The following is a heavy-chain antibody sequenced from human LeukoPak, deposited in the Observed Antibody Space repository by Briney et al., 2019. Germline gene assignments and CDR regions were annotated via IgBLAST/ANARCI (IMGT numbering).Heavy chain of an antibody. CDR2: ISSGGSTI. CDR1: GFTFSSYE. D-gene: IGHD1-26*01. CDR3: ARFFAGSPDAY. Sequence: GGSPRLSCAASGFTFSSYEMNWVRQAPGKGLEWVSYISSGGSTIYYADSVKGRFTISRDNSKNSLYLQMSSLRAEDTGVYYCARFFAGSPDAYWGQGTLLTVSS. V-gene: IGHV3-48*03. J-gene: IGHJ4*02.